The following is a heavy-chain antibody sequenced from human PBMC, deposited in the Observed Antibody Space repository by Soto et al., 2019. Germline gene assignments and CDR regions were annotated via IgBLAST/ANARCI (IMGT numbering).Heavy chain of an antibody. CDR3: AKAPYGLITTIGY. V-gene: IGHV3-23*01. CDR2: LSGSGGST. CDR1: GFTFSSYA. D-gene: IGHD3-22*01. Sequence: EVQLLESGGGLVHPGGSLRLSCAASGFTFSSYAMSWVRQAPGKGLEWVSALSGSGGSTYYADSVKGRFTISRDNSKNTLYLQMNSLRAEDTAIYYCAKAPYGLITTIGYWGQGTLVIVSS. J-gene: IGHJ4*02.